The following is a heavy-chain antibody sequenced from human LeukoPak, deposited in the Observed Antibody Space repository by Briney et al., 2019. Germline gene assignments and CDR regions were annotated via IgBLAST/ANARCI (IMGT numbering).Heavy chain of an antibody. V-gene: IGHV3-43D*04. CDR2: ISWDGDTT. Sequence: GGSLRLSCAASGFTFDDYAMHWVRQAPGKGLEWVSLISWDGDTTYYADSVKGRFTISRDNRKDSLYLQMNSLRAEDTALYYCAKDFSSSWLYYFGMDVWGKGTTVTVSS. J-gene: IGHJ6*04. D-gene: IGHD6-13*01. CDR1: GFTFDDYA. CDR3: AKDFSSSWLYYFGMDV.